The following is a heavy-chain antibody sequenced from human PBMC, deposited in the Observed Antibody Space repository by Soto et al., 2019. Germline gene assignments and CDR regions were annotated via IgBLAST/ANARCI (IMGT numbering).Heavy chain of an antibody. V-gene: IGHV1-2*02. D-gene: IGHD1-7*01. CDR1: GYIFTDYY. J-gene: IGHJ4*02. CDR2: INPNTGGT. CDR3: ARSGTGPTCLDY. Sequence: ASVKVSCKASGYIFTDYYVHWVRQAPGQGPEWMGWINPNTGGTNYAQRFQGRVTLTRDTSISTAYMELSSLRSDDTAVFYCARSGTGPTCLDYWGQGTLVTVSS.